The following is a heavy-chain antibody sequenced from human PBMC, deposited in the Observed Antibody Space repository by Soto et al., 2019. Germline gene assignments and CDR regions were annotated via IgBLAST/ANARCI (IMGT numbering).Heavy chain of an antibody. V-gene: IGHV1-18*01. CDR3: AREGPRPYYYYGMDV. CDR1: GYTFSMSG. J-gene: IGHJ6*02. CDR2: ISGYNGNT. Sequence: QVQLVQSGAEVKKPGASVKVSCKSSGYTFSMSGISWVRQAPGQGLEWMGWISGYNGNTNYEQKFQDRVTMTTDTSPNTAYMELRSLRSDDTAVYYCAREGPRPYYYYGMDVWGQGTTVTVSS.